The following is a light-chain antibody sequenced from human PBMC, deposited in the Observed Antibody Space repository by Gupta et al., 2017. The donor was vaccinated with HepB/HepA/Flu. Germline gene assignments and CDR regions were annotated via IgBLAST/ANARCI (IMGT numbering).Light chain of an antibody. Sequence: QSALTQPASVSGSPGQSITISCTGTSSDVGGYNYVSWYQQHPGKAPKLMIYDVSNRPSGVSNRFSGSKSGNTASLTISGLQAEDEADYYCSSYTSINYVFGTGTKVTVL. V-gene: IGLV2-14*03. CDR1: SSDVGGYNY. CDR2: DVS. J-gene: IGLJ1*01. CDR3: SSYTSINYV.